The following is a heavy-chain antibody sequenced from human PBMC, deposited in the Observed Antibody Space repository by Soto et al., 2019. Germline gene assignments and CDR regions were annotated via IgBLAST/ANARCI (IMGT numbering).Heavy chain of an antibody. V-gene: IGHV3-30-3*01. J-gene: IGHJ1*01. Sequence: GGSLRRSCVASGFIFSDYSMHCARQAAGKGLEWVALISPAGTNQYYADSANGRFTISRDNSKNTLYLQMNSLRPEDTGLYYCARENSRISHRLFQHWGQGTLVTVSS. CDR2: ISPAGTNQ. D-gene: IGHD3-10*01. CDR3: ARENSRISHRLFQH. CDR1: GFIFSDYS.